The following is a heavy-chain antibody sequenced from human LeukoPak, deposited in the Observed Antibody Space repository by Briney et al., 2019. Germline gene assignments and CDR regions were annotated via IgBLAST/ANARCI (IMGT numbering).Heavy chain of an antibody. Sequence: GGSLRLSRAASGFTFSSYSMNWVRQAPGKGLEWVSCISSSSSYIYYAGSVKGRFTISRDNAKNSLYLQMNSLRAEDTAVYYCARAHNWKYGTFDYWGQGTLVTVSS. V-gene: IGHV3-21*01. D-gene: IGHD1-7*01. CDR3: ARAHNWKYGTFDY. CDR1: GFTFSSYS. J-gene: IGHJ4*02. CDR2: ISSSSSYI.